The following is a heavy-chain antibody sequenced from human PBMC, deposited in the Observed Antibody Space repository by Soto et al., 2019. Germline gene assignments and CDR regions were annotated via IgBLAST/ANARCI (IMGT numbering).Heavy chain of an antibody. Sequence: GGSLRLSCAASGFTFSSYAMSWVRQAPGKGLEWVSAISGSGGSTYYADSVKGRFTISRDNSKNTLYLQMNSLRAEDTAVYYCARDDIVLVPAARAYYYGMDVWGQGTTVTVSS. J-gene: IGHJ6*02. CDR3: ARDDIVLVPAARAYYYGMDV. CDR1: GFTFSSYA. V-gene: IGHV3-23*01. D-gene: IGHD2-2*01. CDR2: ISGSGGST.